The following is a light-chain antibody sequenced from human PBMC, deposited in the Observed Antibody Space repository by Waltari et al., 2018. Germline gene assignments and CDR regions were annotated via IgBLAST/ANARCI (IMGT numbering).Light chain of an antibody. CDR1: SPNIGAGYD. J-gene: IGLJ3*02. CDR3: QSYDSSLSGWV. Sequence: QSVLPQPPSVSGAPGQRVPIPCTGSSPNIGAGYDVHWYQQVPGTAPKLLIYGNTNRPSGVPDRFSGSKSGTSASLAITGLQAEDEADYYCQSYDSSLSGWVFGGGTKLTVL. V-gene: IGLV1-40*01. CDR2: GNT.